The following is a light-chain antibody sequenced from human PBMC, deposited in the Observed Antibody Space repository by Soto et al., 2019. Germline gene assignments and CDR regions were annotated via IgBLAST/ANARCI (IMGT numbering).Light chain of an antibody. CDR3: QQRSSWPFS. Sequence: EVVLTQSPATLSLSPGEGATLSCRASQSIGNYLAWYQQKPGQAPRLLIYATSNSATGIPARFSGSGSGTDFTLTISSLEPEDFAVYYCQQRSSWPFSFGPGTKVDIK. J-gene: IGKJ3*01. CDR2: ATS. V-gene: IGKV3-11*01. CDR1: QSIGNY.